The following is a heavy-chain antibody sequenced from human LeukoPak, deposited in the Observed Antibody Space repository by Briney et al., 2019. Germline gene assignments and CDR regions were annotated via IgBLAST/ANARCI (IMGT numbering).Heavy chain of an antibody. CDR3: AQDVRFFAIINWYGWFDA. Sequence: PGGSLRLSCAASGFSFGTYWMHWVRQAPGKGLVWVSRIKSDGSTTYYADSVKGRFTISRDNSRNTLYLQMNSLTAEDTALYYCAQDVRFFAIINWYGWFDAWGQGTLVTVSS. J-gene: IGHJ5*02. CDR2: IKSDGSTT. CDR1: GFSFGTYW. V-gene: IGHV3-74*01. D-gene: IGHD4-17*01.